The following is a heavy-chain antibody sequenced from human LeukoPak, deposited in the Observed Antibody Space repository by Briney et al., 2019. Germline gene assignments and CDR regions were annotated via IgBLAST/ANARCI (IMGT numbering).Heavy chain of an antibody. V-gene: IGHV3-33*01. CDR1: GFTFSSYG. CDR3: ARAGDAFDL. Sequence: GGSLRLSCAASGFTFSSYGMHWVRQAPGKGLEWVAVIWYDGSDEYYTDSVKGRFTIFRDNSKNTLYLQMNSLRAEDTAIYYCARAGDAFDLWGQGTVVTVSS. CDR2: IWYDGSDE. J-gene: IGHJ3*01.